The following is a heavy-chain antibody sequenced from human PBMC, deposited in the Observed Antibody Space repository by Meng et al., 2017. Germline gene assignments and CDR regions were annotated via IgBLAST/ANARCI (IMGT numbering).Heavy chain of an antibody. V-gene: IGHV4-34*01. D-gene: IGHD1-26*01. CDR3: ARGPSGIVGAAAGAFNFDY. J-gene: IGHJ4*02. CDR1: GGSFSGYY. CDR2: INHSGST. Sequence: SETLSLTCAVYGGSFSGYYWSWIRQPPGKGLEWIGEINHSGSTNYNPSLKSRVTISVDTSKNQFSLKLSSVTAADTAVYYCARGPSGIVGAAAGAFNFDYWGQGTLVTVSS.